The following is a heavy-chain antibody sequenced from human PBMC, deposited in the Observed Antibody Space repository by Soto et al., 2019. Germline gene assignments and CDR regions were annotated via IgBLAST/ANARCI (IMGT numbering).Heavy chain of an antibody. CDR1: GGTFSSYA. Sequence: QVQLVQSGAEVKKPGSSVKVSCKASGGTFSSYAISWVRQAPGQGLEWMGGIIPIFGTANYAQKFQGRVTITADESTRTAYMELSSLRSEDKAVYYCARDAGIYYYGSGSYSRFDYWGQGTLVTVSS. CDR3: ARDAGIYYYGSGSYSRFDY. CDR2: IIPIFGTA. D-gene: IGHD3-10*01. J-gene: IGHJ4*02. V-gene: IGHV1-69*01.